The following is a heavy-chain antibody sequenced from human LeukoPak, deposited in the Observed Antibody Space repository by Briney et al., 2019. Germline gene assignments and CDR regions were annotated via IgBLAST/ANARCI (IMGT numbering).Heavy chain of an antibody. CDR2: INLYSGGA. Sequence: ASVKVSCKASGYTFTDYYMHWVRQAPGQGLEWMGCINLYSGGAHYAQKFQDWLSMTRDTSINTAYMELSSLRSDDTAVYYCSRDILGRSNGGSNYFGMEVWGQGTTVTVSS. CDR1: GYTFTDYY. CDR3: SRDILGRSNGGSNYFGMEV. V-gene: IGHV1-2*04. D-gene: IGHD2-15*01. J-gene: IGHJ6*02.